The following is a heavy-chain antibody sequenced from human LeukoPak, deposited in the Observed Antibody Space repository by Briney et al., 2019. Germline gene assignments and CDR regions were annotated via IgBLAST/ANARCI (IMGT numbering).Heavy chain of an antibody. J-gene: IGHJ4*02. CDR2: INSNSGGT. CDR3: ARLLGDFEY. CDR1: GYTFTDYY. V-gene: IGHV1-2*02. D-gene: IGHD3-16*01. Sequence: ASVKVSCKTSGYTFTDYYIHWVRQAPGQGLEWMGWINSNSGGTSFAQKFQGRVTMTRDTSISTAYMELSRLRSDDTAVYYCARLLGDFEYWGQGTLVTVSS.